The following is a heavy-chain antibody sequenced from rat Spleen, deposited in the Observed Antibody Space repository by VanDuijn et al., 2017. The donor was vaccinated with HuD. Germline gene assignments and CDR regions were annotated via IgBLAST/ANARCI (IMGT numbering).Heavy chain of an antibody. CDR1: GFTFSDYN. CDR2: ISYDGGST. J-gene: IGHJ2*01. V-gene: IGHV5-20*01. CDR3: TTETGFD. Sequence: EVQLVESGGGLVQPGRSMKLSCAASGFTFSDYNMAWVRQAPTKGLEWVASISYDGGSTYYRDSVKGRFTISRDNAKSSLYLQMDSLRSEDTATYYCTTETGFDWGQGVMVTVSS. D-gene: IGHD5-1*01.